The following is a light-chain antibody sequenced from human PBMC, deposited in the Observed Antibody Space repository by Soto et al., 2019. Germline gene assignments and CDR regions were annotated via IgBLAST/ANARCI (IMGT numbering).Light chain of an antibody. CDR2: TAS. CDR1: QDVGDF. J-gene: IGKJ3*01. CDR3: QHLKTYPPT. Sequence: IQLTQSPSSLSASVGDRVTITCRASQDVGDFLAWYQQRPGKSPKLLIYTASTLQGGVPSRFSGSGSGTDFTITNSSLKPEDFATYYCQHLKTYPPTFGPGTKVDV. V-gene: IGKV1-9*01.